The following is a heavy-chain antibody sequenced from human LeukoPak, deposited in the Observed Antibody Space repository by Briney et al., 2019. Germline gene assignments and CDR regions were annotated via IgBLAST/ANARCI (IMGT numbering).Heavy chain of an antibody. J-gene: IGHJ4*02. CDR1: GFTFSSYG. CDR2: IRYDGSNK. D-gene: IGHD3-22*01. CDR3: ARDRTYYYDSSGYVDY. V-gene: IGHV3-30*02. Sequence: PGGSLRLSCAASGFTFSSYGMHWVRQAPGKGLEWVAFIRYDGSNKYYADSVKGRFTISRDNSKNTLYLQMNSLRAEDTAVYYCARDRTYYYDSSGYVDYWGQGTLVTVSS.